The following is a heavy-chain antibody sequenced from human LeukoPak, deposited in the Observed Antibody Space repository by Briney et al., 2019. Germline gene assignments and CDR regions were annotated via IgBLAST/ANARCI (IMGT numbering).Heavy chain of an antibody. J-gene: IGHJ3*02. CDR2: IYPGDPDT. V-gene: IGHV5-51*01. CDR1: GYSFTSYW. D-gene: IGHD1-26*01. Sequence: GESLKISCKGSGYSFTSYWIGWVRQMPGKGLEWMGIIYPGDPDTRYSPSFQGQVTISADKSISTAYLQWSSLKASDTAMYYCARQGPVVVGATTAFDIWGQGTMVTVSS. CDR3: ARQGPVVVGATTAFDI.